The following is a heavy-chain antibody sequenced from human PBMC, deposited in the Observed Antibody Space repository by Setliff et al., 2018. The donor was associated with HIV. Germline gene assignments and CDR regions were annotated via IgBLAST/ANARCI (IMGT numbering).Heavy chain of an antibody. V-gene: IGHV3-48*03. CDR1: GFTFSSFS. D-gene: IGHD2-21*02. J-gene: IGHJ4*02. CDR3: VRGAMVVTRHFEY. Sequence: HPGGSLRLSRAASGFTFSSFSMHWVRQAPGKGLEWVSYITSSGNTMDYADSVKGRFTISRDNAKNTLHLQMSGLRVDDTAVYYCVRGAMVVTRHFEYWGQGTLVTVSS. CDR2: ITSSGNTM.